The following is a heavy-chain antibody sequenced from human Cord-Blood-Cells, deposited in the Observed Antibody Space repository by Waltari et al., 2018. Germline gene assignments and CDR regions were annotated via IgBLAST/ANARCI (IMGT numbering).Heavy chain of an antibody. V-gene: IGHV3-21*01. J-gene: IGHJ2*01. CDR1: GFTFSSYS. D-gene: IGHD5-12*01. CDR3: ARALAKKWLLSRNWYFDL. Sequence: EVQLVESGGGLVKPGGSLRLSCAASGFTFSSYSMNWVRQAPGKGLEWVSSISSSSYIYYADSVKGRFTISRDNAKNSLYLQMNSLRAEDTAVYYCARALAKKWLLSRNWYFDLWGRGTLVTVSS. CDR2: ISSSSYI.